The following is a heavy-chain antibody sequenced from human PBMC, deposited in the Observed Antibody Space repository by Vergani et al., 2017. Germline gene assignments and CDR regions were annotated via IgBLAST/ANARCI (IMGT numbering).Heavy chain of an antibody. J-gene: IGHJ6*02. Sequence: EVQLVQSGAEVKKPGESLKISCKASGYNFPIHWIGWVRQMPGKGLEWMGVIYPGDSDTRYNPSFQGQVIISVDKSVSTVYLQWSSLKASDTAMYYCARQVAVAGKWWGPYYYYGMDVWGQGTTVTVSS. D-gene: IGHD6-19*01. CDR2: IYPGDSDT. CDR3: ARQVAVAGKWWGPYYYYGMDV. V-gene: IGHV5-51*01. CDR1: GYNFPIHW.